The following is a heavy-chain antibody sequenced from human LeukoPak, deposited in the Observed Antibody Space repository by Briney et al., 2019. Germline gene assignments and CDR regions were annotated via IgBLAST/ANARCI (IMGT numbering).Heavy chain of an antibody. V-gene: IGHV3-11*06. CDR3: ARDPGELAFDY. CDR1: GFTFSDYY. J-gene: IGHJ4*02. D-gene: IGHD6-13*01. CDR2: ISSSSSYI. Sequence: GGSLRLSCAASGFTFSDYYMSWIRQAPGKGLEWVSSISSSSSYIYYADSVKGRFTISRDNAKNSLYLKMNSLRAEDTAVYYCARDPGELAFDYWGQGTLVTVSS.